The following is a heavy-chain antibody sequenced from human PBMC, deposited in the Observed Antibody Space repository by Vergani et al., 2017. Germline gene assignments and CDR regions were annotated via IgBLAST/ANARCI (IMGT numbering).Heavy chain of an antibody. J-gene: IGHJ6*02. Sequence: QVQLVESGGGLVKPGGSLRLSCAASGFTFSDYYMSWIRQAPGKGLEWVSYISSSGSTIYYADSVKGRFTISRDNVKNSLYLQMNSLRAEDTAVYYCAGYYDILTCYYTPYYYYGMDVWGQGTTVTVSS. CDR2: ISSSGSTI. CDR1: GFTFSDYY. D-gene: IGHD3-9*01. CDR3: AGYYDILTCYYTPYYYYGMDV. V-gene: IGHV3-11*04.